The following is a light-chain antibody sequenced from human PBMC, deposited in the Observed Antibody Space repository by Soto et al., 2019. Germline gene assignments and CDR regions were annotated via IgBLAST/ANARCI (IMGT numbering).Light chain of an antibody. CDR3: SSYTSRNTYV. V-gene: IGLV2-14*01. CDR1: SSDVGGYNY. J-gene: IGLJ1*01. CDR2: EVT. Sequence: QSVRSQPASVSGPPGHSITISCTGTSSDVGGYNYVSWYQQHPGKAPKLMIYEVTNRPSGVSNRFSGSKSGNTASLTISGLQAEEEADYYCSSYTSRNTYVFGTGTKVTVL.